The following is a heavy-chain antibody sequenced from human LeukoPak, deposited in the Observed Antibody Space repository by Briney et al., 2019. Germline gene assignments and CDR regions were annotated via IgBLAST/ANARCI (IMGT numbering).Heavy chain of an antibody. Sequence: MSAETLSLTCTVSGGSISSYYWSWIRQPAGKGLEWIGRIYTSGSTNYNPSLKSRVTISVDKSKNQFSLKLSSVTAADTAVYYCARDPLDCSGGSCYSDYYYYMDVWGKGTTVTVSS. V-gene: IGHV4-4*07. CDR3: ARDPLDCSGGSCYSDYYYYMDV. CDR2: IYTSGST. D-gene: IGHD2-15*01. J-gene: IGHJ6*03. CDR1: GGSISSYY.